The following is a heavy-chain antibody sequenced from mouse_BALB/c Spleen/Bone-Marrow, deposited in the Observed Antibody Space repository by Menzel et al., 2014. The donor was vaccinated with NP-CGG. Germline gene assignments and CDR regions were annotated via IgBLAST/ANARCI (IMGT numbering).Heavy chain of an antibody. D-gene: IGHD1-1*01. CDR2: ILPGSGST. CDR1: GYTFSRYW. J-gene: IGHJ1*01. Sequence: QVQLQQSGAELMKPGASVKISCKATGYTFSRYWIEWVKQRPGHGLEWIGEILPGSGSTNYNEKFKGKATFTADTSSNTAYMQLSSLTSEDSAVYYCARWGYGSSYVGYLDVWGAGTTVTVSS. V-gene: IGHV1-9*01. CDR3: ARWGYGSSYVGYLDV.